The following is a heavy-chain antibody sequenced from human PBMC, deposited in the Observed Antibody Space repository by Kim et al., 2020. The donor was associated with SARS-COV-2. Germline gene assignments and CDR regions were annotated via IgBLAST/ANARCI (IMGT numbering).Heavy chain of an antibody. Sequence: QKFQGRVTMTEDKSTDTAYMELSSLRSEDTAVYYCATGIAASGYYYYGMDVWGQGTTVTVSS. J-gene: IGHJ6*02. CDR3: ATGIAASGYYYYGMDV. V-gene: IGHV1-24*01. D-gene: IGHD6-13*01.